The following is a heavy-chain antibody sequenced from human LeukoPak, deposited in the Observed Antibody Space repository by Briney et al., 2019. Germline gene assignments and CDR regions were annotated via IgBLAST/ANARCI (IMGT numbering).Heavy chain of an antibody. D-gene: IGHD6-13*01. CDR2: INPNSGGT. CDR1: GYTFTVYY. CDR3: AIPPGSIAAAGRDY. J-gene: IGHJ4*02. Sequence: ASVKVSCKASGYTFTVYYMHWVRQAPGQGLEWMGWINPNSGGTNYAQMCQCRVTMTRDTSISTAYMELSRLRSDDTAVYYCAIPPGSIAAAGRDYWGQGTLVTVSS. V-gene: IGHV1-2*02.